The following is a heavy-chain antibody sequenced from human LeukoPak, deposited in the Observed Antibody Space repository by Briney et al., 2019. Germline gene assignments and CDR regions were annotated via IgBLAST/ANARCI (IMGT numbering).Heavy chain of an antibody. Sequence: GGSLRLSCAASGFTVSSKYMSWVRQAPGKGLEWVSLISGGGSTYYADSVKGRFTISRDNSKNTLYLQMNSLRAEDTAVYYCARVPGAYYDACDIWGQGTMVTVSS. D-gene: IGHD3-10*01. CDR3: ARVPGAYYDACDI. V-gene: IGHV3-66*01. CDR2: ISGGGST. CDR1: GFTVSSKY. J-gene: IGHJ3*02.